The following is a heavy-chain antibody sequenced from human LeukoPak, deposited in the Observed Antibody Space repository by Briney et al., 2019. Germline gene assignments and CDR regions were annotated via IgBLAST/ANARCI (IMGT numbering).Heavy chain of an antibody. CDR3: ARSRYYYGSGTLYYYYGLDV. Sequence: PSETLSLTCTVSGGSISSYYWSWIRQPPGKGLEWIGYIYYSGSTNCNPSLKSRVTISVDMSKNQFSLKLSSVTAADTAVYYCARSRYYYGSGTLYYYYGLDVWGQGTTVTVSS. J-gene: IGHJ6*02. D-gene: IGHD3-10*01. V-gene: IGHV4-59*01. CDR1: GGSISSYY. CDR2: IYYSGST.